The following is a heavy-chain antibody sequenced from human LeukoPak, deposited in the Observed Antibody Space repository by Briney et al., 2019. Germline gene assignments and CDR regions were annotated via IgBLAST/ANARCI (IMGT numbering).Heavy chain of an antibody. J-gene: IGHJ4*02. CDR2: FDPVDGET. CDR1: GYTLTELS. V-gene: IGHV1-24*01. Sequence: GASVKVSCKVSGYTLTELSMHWVRQAPGKGLEWMGGFDPVDGETIYAQKFQGRVTMTEDTSTDTAYMELSSLRSEDTAVYYCATSSAYYYDSSGYFHWGQGTLVTVSS. D-gene: IGHD3-22*01. CDR3: ATSSAYYYDSSGYFH.